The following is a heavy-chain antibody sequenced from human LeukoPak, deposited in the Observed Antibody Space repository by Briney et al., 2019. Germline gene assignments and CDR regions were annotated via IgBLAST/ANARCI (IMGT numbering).Heavy chain of an antibody. V-gene: IGHV4-34*01. CDR2: INHSGST. CDR3: ARGIDY. CDR1: GGSFSGYY. J-gene: IGHJ4*02. Sequence: EPSETLSLTCAVYGGSFSGYYWSWIRQPPGKGREWIGEINHSGSTNYNPSLTSRVTISVDTSKNQFSLKLSSVSAADTAVYYCARGIDYWGQGTLVTVSS.